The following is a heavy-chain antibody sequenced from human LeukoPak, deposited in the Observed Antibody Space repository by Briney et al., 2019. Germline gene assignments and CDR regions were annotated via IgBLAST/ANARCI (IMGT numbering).Heavy chain of an antibody. CDR2: IFPGDSAT. Sequence: GESLKISCKVSGHSFTDYWIGWVRQMPGKGLEWMGVIFPGDSATRYSPSFQGQVTISDDKSISTAYLQWSSLKASDTAIYYCASPTGRGCTSSSCYVDAFDIWGQGTMVTVSS. CDR1: GHSFTDYW. J-gene: IGHJ3*02. D-gene: IGHD2-2*01. CDR3: ASPTGRGCTSSSCYVDAFDI. V-gene: IGHV5-51*01.